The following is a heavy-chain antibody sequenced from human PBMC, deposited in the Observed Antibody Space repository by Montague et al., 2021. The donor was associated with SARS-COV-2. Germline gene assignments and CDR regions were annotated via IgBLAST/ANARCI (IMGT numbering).Heavy chain of an antibody. CDR3: ARGSTVTHY. CDR2: INHSGST. J-gene: IGHJ4*02. V-gene: IGHV4-34*01. D-gene: IGHD4-17*01. Sequence: SETLSLTCTVYGGSFSGYYWSWIRQPPGKGLEWIGEINHSGSTNYNPSLKSRVTISVDTSKNQFSQKLSSVTAADTAVYYCARGSTVTHYWGQGTLVTVSS. CDR1: GGSFSGYY.